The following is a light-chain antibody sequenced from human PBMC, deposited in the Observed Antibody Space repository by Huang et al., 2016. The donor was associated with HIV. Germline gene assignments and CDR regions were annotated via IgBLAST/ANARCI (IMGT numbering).Light chain of an antibody. CDR3: AQATQFPFT. CDR2: EVS. CDR1: QTLVHGDGTTY. J-gene: IGKJ2*01. Sequence: EIVMTQRPHSLHVALGQVASISCRYSQTLVHGDGTTYLSWLHQRPGQPPRLLIYEVSNRVSGVPGRISGSGAGTDFTLKISRVQPEDVGFYFCAQATQFPFTFGQGTKREI. V-gene: IGKV2-24*01.